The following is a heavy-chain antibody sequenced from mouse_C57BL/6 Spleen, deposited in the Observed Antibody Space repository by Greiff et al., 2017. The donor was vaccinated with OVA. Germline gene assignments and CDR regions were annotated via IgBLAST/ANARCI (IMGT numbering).Heavy chain of an antibody. CDR3: ARANDYDPPYYAMDY. Sequence: QVQLQQSGAELARPGASVKMSCKASGYTFTSYTMHWVKQRPGQGLEWIGYINPSSGYTKYNQKIKDKATLTADKSSSTAYMQLSSLTSEDSAVYYCARANDYDPPYYAMDYWGQGTSVTVSS. D-gene: IGHD2-4*01. J-gene: IGHJ4*01. CDR2: INPSSGYT. CDR1: GYTFTSYT. V-gene: IGHV1-4*01.